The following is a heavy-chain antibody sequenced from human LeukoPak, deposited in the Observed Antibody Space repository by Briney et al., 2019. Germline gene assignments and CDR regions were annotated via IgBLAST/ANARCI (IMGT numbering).Heavy chain of an antibody. CDR3: ARSRRDCSSTSCLFDY. V-gene: IGHV1-18*04. CDR2: ISAYNGNT. CDR1: GYTFTGYY. D-gene: IGHD2-2*01. J-gene: IGHJ4*02. Sequence: AASVKVSCKASGYTFTGYYMHWVRQAPGQGLEWMGWISAYNGNTNYAQKLQGRVTMTTDTSTSTAYMELRSLRSDDTAVYYCARSRRDCSSTSCLFDYWGQGTLVTVSS.